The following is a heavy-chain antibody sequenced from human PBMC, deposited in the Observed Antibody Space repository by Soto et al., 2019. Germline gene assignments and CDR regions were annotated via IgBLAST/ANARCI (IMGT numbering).Heavy chain of an antibody. J-gene: IGHJ3*02. CDR3: ARRGALPLRYFDWRSDAFDI. CDR1: GFTFSSYW. D-gene: IGHD3-9*01. V-gene: IGHV3-7*01. Sequence: PGGSLRLSCAASGFTFSSYWMRWVRQAPGKGLEWVANIKQDGSEKYYVDSVKGRFTISRDNAKNSLYLQMNSLRAEDTAVYYCARRGALPLRYFDWRSDAFDIWGQGTMVTVSS. CDR2: IKQDGSEK.